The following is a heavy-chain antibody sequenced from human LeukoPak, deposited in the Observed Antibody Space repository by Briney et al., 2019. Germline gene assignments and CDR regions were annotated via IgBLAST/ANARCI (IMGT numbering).Heavy chain of an antibody. CDR2: IYTSGST. CDR1: GGSISSYY. D-gene: IGHD2-2*01. CDR3: ARVVVVPAEPDDYYYMDV. V-gene: IGHV4-4*07. J-gene: IGHJ6*03. Sequence: KPSETLSLTCTVPGGSISSYYWSWIRQPAGKGLEWIGRIYTSGSTNYNPSLKSRVTMSVDTSKNQFSLKLSSVTAVDTAVYYCARVVVVPAEPDDYYYMDVWGKGTTVTVSS.